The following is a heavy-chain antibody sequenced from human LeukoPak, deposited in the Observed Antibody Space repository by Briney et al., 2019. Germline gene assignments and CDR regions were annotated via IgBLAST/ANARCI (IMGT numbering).Heavy chain of an antibody. CDR3: ARDRLQSFYDSSGYYPRRVYYYYGMDV. J-gene: IGHJ6*02. Sequence: PGGSLRLSCAASGFTVSSNYVSWVRQAPGKGLEWVSVIYSGGSTYYADSVKGRFTISRDNSKNTLYLQMNSLRAEDTAVYYCARDRLQSFYDSSGYYPRRVYYYYGMDVWGQGTTVTVSS. CDR1: GFTVSSNY. CDR2: IYSGGST. D-gene: IGHD3-22*01. V-gene: IGHV3-66*01.